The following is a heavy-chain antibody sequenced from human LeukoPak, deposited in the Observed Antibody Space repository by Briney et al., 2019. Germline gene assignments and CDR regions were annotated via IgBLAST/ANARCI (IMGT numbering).Heavy chain of an antibody. CDR2: ISSSSSNI. CDR1: GFTFARYS. Sequence: GGSLRLSCAASGFTFARYSMNWVRQAPGKGLEWVSSISSSSSNIYHADSVTGRFTISRDNAKNSLYLQMSSLRDEDTSLYYCMTAVEYYYDSSCYAVDYWGQGTLVTVSS. V-gene: IGHV3-21*01. D-gene: IGHD3-22*01. J-gene: IGHJ4*02. CDR3: MTAVEYYYDSSCYAVDY.